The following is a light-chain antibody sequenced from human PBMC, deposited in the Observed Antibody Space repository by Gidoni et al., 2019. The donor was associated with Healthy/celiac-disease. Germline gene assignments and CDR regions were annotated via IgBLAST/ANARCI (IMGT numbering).Light chain of an antibody. CDR2: STN. CDR3: VLYMGSGIPV. Sequence: QTVVTQDPSLSVSPGGTVTLTCGLSSGSVSTSYYPSWYQQTPGQAPRTLIYSTNTRSSGVPDRFSGSILGNKAALTITGAQADDESDYYCVLYMGSGIPVFGGGTKLTVL. J-gene: IGLJ3*02. V-gene: IGLV8-61*01. CDR1: SGSVSTSYY.